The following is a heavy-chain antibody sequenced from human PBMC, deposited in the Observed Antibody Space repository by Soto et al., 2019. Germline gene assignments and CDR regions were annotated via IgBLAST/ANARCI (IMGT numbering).Heavy chain of an antibody. D-gene: IGHD6-6*01. CDR1: GFTFSSYG. J-gene: IGHJ4*02. Sequence: QVQLVESGGGVVQPGRSLRLSCAASGFTFSSYGMHWVRQAPGKGLEWVAVISYDGSNKYYADSVKGRFTISRDNSKNTLYLQMNSLRAEDTAVYYCAKDPQASSSSPPLLYWGQGTLVTVSS. CDR3: AKDPQASSSSPPLLY. CDR2: ISYDGSNK. V-gene: IGHV3-30*18.